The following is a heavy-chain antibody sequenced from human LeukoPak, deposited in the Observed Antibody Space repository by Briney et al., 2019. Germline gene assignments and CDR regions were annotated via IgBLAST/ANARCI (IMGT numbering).Heavy chain of an antibody. CDR1: GYTFTSYD. D-gene: IGHD1-26*01. J-gene: IGHJ4*02. CDR2: INAGNGNT. CDR3: AVGSSLPPFDY. Sequence: ASVKVSCKASGYTFTSYDINWVRQATGQGLEWMGWINAGNGNTKYSQKFQGRVTITRDTSASTAYMELSSLRSEDTAVYYCAVGSSLPPFDYWGQGTLVTVSS. V-gene: IGHV1-3*01.